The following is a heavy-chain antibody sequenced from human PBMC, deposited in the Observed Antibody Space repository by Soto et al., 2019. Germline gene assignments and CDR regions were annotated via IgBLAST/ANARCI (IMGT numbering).Heavy chain of an antibody. J-gene: IGHJ6*03. Sequence: GSLRLSCAASGFTFSNAWMSWVRQAPGKGLEWVGRIKSKTDGGTTDYAAPVKGRFTISIEDSKNTLYLQMNSLKTEDTAVYYCTTPPAGYGSGGSCYRYYYYMDVWGKGTTVTVSS. CDR1: GFTFSNAW. D-gene: IGHD2-15*01. CDR3: TTPPAGYGSGGSCYRYYYYMDV. V-gene: IGHV3-15*01. CDR2: IKSKTDGGTT.